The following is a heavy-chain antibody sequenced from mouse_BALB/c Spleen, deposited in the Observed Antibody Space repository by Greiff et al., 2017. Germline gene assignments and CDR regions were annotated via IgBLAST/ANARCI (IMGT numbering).Heavy chain of an antibody. J-gene: IGHJ4*01. D-gene: IGHD2-2*01. V-gene: IGHV1-53*01. Sequence: QVQLQQPGAELVKPGASVKLSCKASGYTFTSYWMHWVKQRPGQGLEWIGEIYPGDGDTNYNGKFKGKATLTADKSSSTAYMQLSSLTSEDSAVYFCARGYDDAMDYWGQGTSVTVSS. CDR1: GYTFTSYW. CDR3: ARGYDDAMDY. CDR2: IYPGDGDT.